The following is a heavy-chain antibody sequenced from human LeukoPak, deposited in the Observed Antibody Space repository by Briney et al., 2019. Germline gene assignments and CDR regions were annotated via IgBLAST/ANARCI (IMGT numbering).Heavy chain of an antibody. V-gene: IGHV1-46*01. CDR3: ARSSDYYVYDY. CDR2: INPSDGST. CDR1: GYTFTSYY. J-gene: IGHJ4*02. Sequence: ASVKVSCKASGYTFTSYYMHWVRQAPGQGLEWMGIINPSDGSTSNAQDFQGRVTMTRDTSTSTVYMEVSSLRSEDTAVYYCARSSDYYVYDYWGQGILVTVSS. D-gene: IGHD3-3*01.